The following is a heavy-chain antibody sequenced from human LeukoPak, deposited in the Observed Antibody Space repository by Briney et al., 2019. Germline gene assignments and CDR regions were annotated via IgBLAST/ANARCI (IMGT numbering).Heavy chain of an antibody. CDR2: IYYSGST. CDR3: ARVYYSSSYDYWYFDL. J-gene: IGHJ2*01. V-gene: IGHV4-59*01. D-gene: IGHD6-13*01. CDR1: GASIRSYY. Sequence: SETLSLTCTVSGASIRSYYWSWIRQPPGKGLEWIGYIYYSGSTNYNPSLKSRVTISVDTSKNQFSLKLSSVTAADTAVYYCARVYYSSSYDYWYFDLWGRGTLVTVSS.